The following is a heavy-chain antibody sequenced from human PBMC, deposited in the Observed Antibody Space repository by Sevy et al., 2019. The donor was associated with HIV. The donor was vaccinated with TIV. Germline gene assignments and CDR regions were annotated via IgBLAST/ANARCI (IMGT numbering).Heavy chain of an antibody. CDR3: ARASQQLVLLREYYFDY. CDR1: GFTFNIYS. V-gene: IGHV3-21*01. Sequence: GWSLRLSCAASGFTFNIYSMNWVRQAPGKGLEWVSSISSSSSYIYYADSLKGRFTVSRDNAKNSLYLQMNSLRAEDTAVYYCARASQQLVLLREYYFDYWGQGTLVTVSS. D-gene: IGHD6-13*01. J-gene: IGHJ4*02. CDR2: ISSSSSYI.